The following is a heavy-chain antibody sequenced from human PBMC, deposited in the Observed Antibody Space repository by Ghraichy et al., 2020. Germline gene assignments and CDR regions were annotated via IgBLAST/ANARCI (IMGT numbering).Heavy chain of an antibody. V-gene: IGHV1-46*01. CDR3: AREPQATGSLDY. Sequence: ASVKVSCKTSGYTFTTYYIHWVRQAPGQGLEWMGILYPSGGTTSSAQKFQGRLTMTRDTSTSTAYMELSSLRSEDTAVYYCAREPQATGSLDYWGQGSLVTFSS. CDR2: LYPSGGTT. J-gene: IGHJ4*02. CDR1: GYTFTTYY. D-gene: IGHD1-26*01.